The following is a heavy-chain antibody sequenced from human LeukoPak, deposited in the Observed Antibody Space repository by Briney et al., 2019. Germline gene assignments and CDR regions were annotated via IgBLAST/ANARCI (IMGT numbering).Heavy chain of an antibody. J-gene: IGHJ5*02. Sequence: GGTLRLSCAASGFTFSSYAMSWVRQAPGKGLERVSAISGSGGSTYYADSVKGRFTISRDNSKNTLYLQMNSLRAEDTAVYYCAKEKSSVHEYQLLGLRFFNWFDPWGQGTLVTVSS. CDR2: ISGSGGST. V-gene: IGHV3-23*01. CDR3: AKEKSSVHEYQLLGLRFFNWFDP. CDR1: GFTFSSYA. D-gene: IGHD2-2*01.